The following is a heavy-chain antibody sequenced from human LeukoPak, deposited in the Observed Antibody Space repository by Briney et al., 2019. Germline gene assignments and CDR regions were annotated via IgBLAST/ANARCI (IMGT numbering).Heavy chain of an antibody. V-gene: IGHV1-69*04. CDR2: IIPIFGIA. J-gene: IGHJ6*02. CDR1: GGTFSSYA. D-gene: IGHD5-18*01. Sequence: SVKVSCKASGGTFSSYAISWVRQAPGQGLEWMGRIIPIFGIANYAQKFQGRVTITADKSTSTAYMELSSLRSEDTAVYYCASAGRIEHGTDVWGQGTTVTVSS. CDR3: ASAGRIEHGTDV.